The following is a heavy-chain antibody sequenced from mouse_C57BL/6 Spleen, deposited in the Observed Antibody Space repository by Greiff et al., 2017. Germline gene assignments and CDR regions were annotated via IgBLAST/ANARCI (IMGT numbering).Heavy chain of an antibody. CDR1: GFTFTDYY. J-gene: IGHJ4*01. Sequence: EVHLVESGGGLVQPGGSLSLSCAASGFTFTDYYMSWVRQPPGKALEWLGFIRNKANGYTTEYSESVKGRFTISRDNSQSILYLQMHALRAEDSATDDYARYEGNYAYDMDDWGQGTSVTVSS. CDR3: ARYEGNYAYDMDD. V-gene: IGHV7-3*01. CDR2: IRNKANGYTT. D-gene: IGHD2-1*01.